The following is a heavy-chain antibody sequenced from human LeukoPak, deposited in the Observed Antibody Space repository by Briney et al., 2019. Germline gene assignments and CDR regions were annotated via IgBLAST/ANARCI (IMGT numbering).Heavy chain of an antibody. Sequence: PGGSLRLSCAASGFTFSSCAMSWVRQAPGKGLEWVSAISGSGDMTYYADSVKGRFTISRDNAKNSLYLQMNSLRAEDAAVYYCARSVDYSYYYYYGMDVWGQGTTVTVSS. J-gene: IGHJ6*02. CDR2: ISGSGDMT. V-gene: IGHV3-23*01. D-gene: IGHD2-15*01. CDR3: ARSVDYSYYYYYGMDV. CDR1: GFTFSSCA.